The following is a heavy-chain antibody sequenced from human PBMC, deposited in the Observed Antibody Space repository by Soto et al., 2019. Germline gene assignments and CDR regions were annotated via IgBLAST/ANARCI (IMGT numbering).Heavy chain of an antibody. CDR2: IYYSGST. J-gene: IGHJ6*03. CDR1: GGSISSYY. CDR3: ARVVVPAASRLYYYYYMDV. D-gene: IGHD2-2*01. V-gene: IGHV4-59*01. Sequence: SETLSLTCTVSGGSISSYYWSWIRQPPGKGLEWIGYIYYSGSTNYNPSLKSRVTISVDTSKNQFSLKLSSVTAADTAVYYCARVVVPAASRLYYYYYMDVWGKGTTVTVSS.